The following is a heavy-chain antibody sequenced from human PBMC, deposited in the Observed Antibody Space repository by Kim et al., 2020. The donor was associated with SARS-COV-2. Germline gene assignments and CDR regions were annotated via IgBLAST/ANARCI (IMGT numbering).Heavy chain of an antibody. CDR3: ARWGLYCSGGSCRDY. D-gene: IGHD2-15*01. Sequence: PDLKSLVTLSVDTTKNQFSLKLSSVTAADTAVYYCARWGLYCSGGSCRDYWGQGTLVTVSS. V-gene: IGHV4-59*01. J-gene: IGHJ4*02.